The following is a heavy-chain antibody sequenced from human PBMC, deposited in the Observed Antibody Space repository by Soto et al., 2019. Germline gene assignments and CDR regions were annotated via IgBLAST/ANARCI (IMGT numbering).Heavy chain of an antibody. CDR2: LSNRGTYT. V-gene: IGHV3-11*05. CDR1: GFAFSDYY. D-gene: IGHD3-16*01. Sequence: VQLVQSGGGLVKPGGSLTLSCAASGFAFSDYYMTWIRQAPGKGLEWISSLSNRGTYTNYADSVKGRFITSRDNAKNSLFLHLNGLRAEDTAVYFCARDQYVFDYCGQGALVTVSS. J-gene: IGHJ4*02. CDR3: ARDQYVFDY.